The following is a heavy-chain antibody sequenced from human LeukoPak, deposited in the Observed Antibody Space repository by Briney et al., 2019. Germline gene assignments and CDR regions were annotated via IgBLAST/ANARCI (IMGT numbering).Heavy chain of an antibody. CDR2: ISGGAVST. V-gene: IGHV3-23*01. CDR3: AKDRAAMVDY. CDR1: GFTFSSYA. D-gene: IGHD5-18*01. J-gene: IGHJ4*02. Sequence: GGSLRLSCAASGFTFSSYAMSWVRQAPGKGLDWVSAISGGAVSTYYADSVKGRFTISRDNSKNTLYLQMNSLRAEDTAVYYCAKDRAAMVDYWGQGTLVTVSS.